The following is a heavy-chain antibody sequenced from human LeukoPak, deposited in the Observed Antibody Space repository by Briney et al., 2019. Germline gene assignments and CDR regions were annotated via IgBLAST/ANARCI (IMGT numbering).Heavy chain of an antibody. CDR3: ARVHYLNMAFDI. CDR1: GFSFSSYA. V-gene: IGHV3-23*01. D-gene: IGHD1/OR15-1a*01. CDR2: MSSSDGGR. Sequence: GGSLRLSCATSGFSFSSYAMSWVRQAPGKGLEWVSAMSSSDGGRYYAASVRGRFTISRDTSRSTLYLQMNSLRAEDTAVYYCARVHYLNMAFDIWGQGTMVTVSS. J-gene: IGHJ3*02.